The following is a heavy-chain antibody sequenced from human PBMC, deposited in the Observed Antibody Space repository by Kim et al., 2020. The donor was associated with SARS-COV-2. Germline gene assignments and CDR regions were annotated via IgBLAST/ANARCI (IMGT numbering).Heavy chain of an antibody. CDR3: TSDLGAYCGGDCYSRV. CDR1: GFTFSNAW. D-gene: IGHD2-21*02. CDR2: IKSKINGGTT. J-gene: IGHJ6*02. V-gene: IGHV3-15*01. Sequence: GGSLRLSCAASGFTFSNAWMNWVRQAPGKGLEWVGRIKSKINGGTTGYAAPVKGRFTISRGDSKNTLYLQMSSLKTEDTAVYYCTSDLGAYCGGDCYSRVWGLGTTVTVSS.